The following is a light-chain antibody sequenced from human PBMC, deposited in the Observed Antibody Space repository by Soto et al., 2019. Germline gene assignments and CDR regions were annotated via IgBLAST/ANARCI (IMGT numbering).Light chain of an antibody. V-gene: IGKV3-20*01. Sequence: IVLTQSPGTLSSSPGERATLSCRASQSVSTSNLAWYQQRPGQAPRLLIYGASRRATGIPDRFSGSGSGTDFTLTISRLEPEDFAVYYCQQYGSSPPWTFGQGTKVDIK. CDR1: QSVSTSN. CDR2: GAS. J-gene: IGKJ1*01. CDR3: QQYGSSPPWT.